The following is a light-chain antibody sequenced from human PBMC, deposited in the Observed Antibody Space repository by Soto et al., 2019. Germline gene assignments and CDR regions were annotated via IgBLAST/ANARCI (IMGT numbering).Light chain of an antibody. V-gene: IGLV1-44*01. J-gene: IGLJ1*01. CDR3: AAWDDSLNGVV. Sequence: QSALTQPPSASGTPGRKVTISCSGSSSNIGSNTANWYQQLPGTAPKLLIYSNNQRPSGVPDRFSGSKSGTSASLAISGLQSEDEDDYYCAAWDDSLNGVVFGTGTKVTVL. CDR1: SSNIGSNT. CDR2: SNN.